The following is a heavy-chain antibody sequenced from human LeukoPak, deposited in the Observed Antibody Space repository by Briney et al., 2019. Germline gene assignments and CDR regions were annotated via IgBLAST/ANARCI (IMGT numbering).Heavy chain of an antibody. Sequence: PGGSLRLSCGASGFIFSSYEMNWVRQAPGEGLEWVSYISGSGATTYYADSVKGRFTISRDNAKNSLYLQMNSLRAEDTAVYYCARAKMATGGGIFDYWGQGALVTVSS. CDR2: ISGSGATT. CDR1: GFIFSSYE. J-gene: IGHJ4*02. CDR3: ARAKMATGGGIFDY. V-gene: IGHV3-48*03. D-gene: IGHD5-24*01.